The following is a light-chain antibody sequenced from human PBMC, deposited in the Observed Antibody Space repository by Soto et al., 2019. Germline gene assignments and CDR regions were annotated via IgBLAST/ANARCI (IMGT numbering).Light chain of an antibody. Sequence: QSALTQPASVSGSPGQSITISCTGTSSDVGGYNYVSWYQQHPGKAPKLMIYEVSNRPSGVSNRFSGSKSGNTASLTISGLGAEDEAEYYCSSYTSSSTPFYVFGTGTKVTVL. CDR1: SSDVGGYNY. CDR3: SSYTSSSTPFYV. V-gene: IGLV2-14*01. CDR2: EVS. J-gene: IGLJ1*01.